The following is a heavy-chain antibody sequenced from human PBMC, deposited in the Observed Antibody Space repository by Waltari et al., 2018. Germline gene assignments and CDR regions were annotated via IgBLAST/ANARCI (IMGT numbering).Heavy chain of an antibody. CDR1: GDPFSGYY. CDR2: IDHRGKR. J-gene: IGHJ6*02. D-gene: IGHD1-26*01. Sequence: QMHLQQWGAGLLKPSETLSLTCAVYGDPFSGYYWTWSRQFPGKGLEWIGEIDHRGKRNYNPSLASRATISIDTSRSQFSLKMTSVIAADTAVYYCARTLLVSPHGLDVWGQGTTVAVSS. V-gene: IGHV4-34*01. CDR3: ARTLLVSPHGLDV.